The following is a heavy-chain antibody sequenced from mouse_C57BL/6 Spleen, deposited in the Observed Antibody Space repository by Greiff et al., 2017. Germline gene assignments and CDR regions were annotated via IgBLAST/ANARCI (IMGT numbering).Heavy chain of an antibody. CDR3: TTYDYGSSRYYFDY. V-gene: IGHV14-4*01. CDR1: GFNIKDDY. D-gene: IGHD1-1*01. Sequence: EVQLLESGAELVRPGASVKLSCTASGFNIKDDYMHWVKQRPEQGLEWIGWIDPENGDTEYASKFQGKATITADTSSNTAYLQLSSLTSEDTAVYYCTTYDYGSSRYYFDYWGQGTTLTVSS. CDR2: IDPENGDT. J-gene: IGHJ2*01.